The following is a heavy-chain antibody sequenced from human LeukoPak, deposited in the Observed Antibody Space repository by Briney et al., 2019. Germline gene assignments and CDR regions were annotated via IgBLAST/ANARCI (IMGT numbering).Heavy chain of an antibody. J-gene: IGHJ4*02. CDR2: ISGSGGST. D-gene: IGHD6-13*01. CDR1: GFTFSSYA. CDR3: AKDPRIAAAGMLDY. V-gene: IGHV3-23*01. Sequence: GGSLRLSCAASGFTFSSYAMSWFRQAPGKGLEWVSAISGSGGSTYYADSVKGRFTISRDNSKNTLYLQMNSLRAEDTAVYYCAKDPRIAAAGMLDYWGQGTLVTVSS.